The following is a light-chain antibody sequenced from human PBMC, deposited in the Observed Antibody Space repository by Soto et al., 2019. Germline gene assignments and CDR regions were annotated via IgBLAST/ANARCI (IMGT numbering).Light chain of an antibody. CDR1: SSDVGGYNY. J-gene: IGLJ2*01. CDR2: EVT. Sequence: QSALTQPASVSGSPGQSITISCTGTSSDVGGYNYVSWYQQHPGKAPKLMIYEVTNRPSGVSYRFSGSKSGNTASLTISGLHAEDEADYYCSSYSSRRTLDLVFGGGTKLTVL. V-gene: IGLV2-14*01. CDR3: SSYSSRRTLDLV.